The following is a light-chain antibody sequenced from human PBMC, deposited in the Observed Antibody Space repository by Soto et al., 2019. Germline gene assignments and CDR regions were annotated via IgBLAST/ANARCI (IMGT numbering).Light chain of an antibody. CDR1: TSDVGGYNY. Sequence: QSALTQPASVSGSPGQSITISCTGTTSDVGGYNYVSWYQQHPGKAPKLMIYDVSNRPSGVSTRFSASKFGNTASLTISGLQAEDEADYYCSSYTSSSTVVFGGGTKLTVL. CDR3: SSYTSSSTVV. V-gene: IGLV2-14*01. CDR2: DVS. J-gene: IGLJ2*01.